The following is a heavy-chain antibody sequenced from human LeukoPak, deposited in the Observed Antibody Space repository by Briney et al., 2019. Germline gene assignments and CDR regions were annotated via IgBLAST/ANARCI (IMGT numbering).Heavy chain of an antibody. J-gene: IGHJ4*02. CDR1: GFTFSSYW. D-gene: IGHD3-3*01. Sequence: GGSLRLSCAASGFTFSSYWMSWVRQAPGKGLEWVANIKQDGSEKYYVDSVKGRFTISRDNAKNSLYLQMNSLRAEDTAVYYCAREARLWSGFHASRYYFDYWGQGTLVTVSS. CDR2: IKQDGSEK. V-gene: IGHV3-7*01. CDR3: AREARLWSGFHASRYYFDY.